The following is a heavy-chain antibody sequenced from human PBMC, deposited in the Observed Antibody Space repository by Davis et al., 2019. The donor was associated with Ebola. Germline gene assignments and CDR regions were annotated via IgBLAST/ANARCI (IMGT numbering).Heavy chain of an antibody. V-gene: IGHV3-74*01. J-gene: IGHJ4*02. D-gene: IGHD4-17*01. Sequence: GESLKISCAASGFTFSSYWMHWVRQAPGKGLVWVSRVNSDGSSTSYADSVKGRFTISRDNAKNTLYLQMISLGAEDTAVYYCARAGGYTTVTSYWGQGTLVTVSS. CDR2: VNSDGSST. CDR1: GFTFSSYW. CDR3: ARAGGYTTVTSY.